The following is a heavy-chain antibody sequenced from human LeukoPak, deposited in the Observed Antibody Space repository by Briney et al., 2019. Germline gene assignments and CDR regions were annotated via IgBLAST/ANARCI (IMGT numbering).Heavy chain of an antibody. D-gene: IGHD6-19*01. Sequence: PGGSLRLSCAASGFTLSRYGMHWVRQAPGKGLEWVALIWNDGSNKYYVDSVKGRFTISRDNFKNTLYLQMNSLRAEDTAVYYCVKSREGWSYFDYWGQGTLVTVSS. V-gene: IGHV3-33*06. J-gene: IGHJ4*02. CDR3: VKSREGWSYFDY. CDR1: GFTLSRYG. CDR2: IWNDGSNK.